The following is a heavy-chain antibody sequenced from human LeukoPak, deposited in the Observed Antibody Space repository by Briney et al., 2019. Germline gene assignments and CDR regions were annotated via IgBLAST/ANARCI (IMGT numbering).Heavy chain of an antibody. CDR2: IYYSGST. Sequence: SETLSLTCTVSGGSISSYYWSWIRQPPGKGLEWIGYIYYSGSTNYNPSLKSRVTISVDTSKNQFSLKLSSVTAADTAVYYCAREVRSSWYVYWFDPWGQGTLVTVSS. CDR3: AREVRSSWYVYWFDP. V-gene: IGHV4-59*01. D-gene: IGHD6-13*01. J-gene: IGHJ5*02. CDR1: GGSISSYY.